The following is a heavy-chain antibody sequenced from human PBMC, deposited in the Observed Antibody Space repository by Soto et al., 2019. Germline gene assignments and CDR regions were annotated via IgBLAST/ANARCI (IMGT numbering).Heavy chain of an antibody. J-gene: IGHJ6*02. Sequence: SETLSLTCAVYGGSFSGYYWSWIRQPPGKGLEWIGEINHSGSTNYNPSLKSRVTISVDTSKNQFSLKLSSVTAADTAVYYCARGRMYYDYVWGSYRYYYYYYGMDVWGQGTTVTVSS. CDR2: INHSGST. CDR3: ARGRMYYDYVWGSYRYYYYYYGMDV. V-gene: IGHV4-34*01. CDR1: GGSFSGYY. D-gene: IGHD3-16*02.